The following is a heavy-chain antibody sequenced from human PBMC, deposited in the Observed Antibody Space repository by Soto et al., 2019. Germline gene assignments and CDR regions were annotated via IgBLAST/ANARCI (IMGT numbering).Heavy chain of an antibody. Sequence: ASVKVSCKASGYTFTSYYMHWMRQAPGQGLEWMGIINPSGGSTSYAQKFQGRVTMTRDTSTSTVYMELSSLRSEDTAVYYCARDLCTNGVCYIYDYWGQGTLVTVSS. CDR1: GYTFTSYY. CDR3: ARDLCTNGVCYIYDY. V-gene: IGHV1-46*01. CDR2: INPSGGST. D-gene: IGHD2-8*01. J-gene: IGHJ4*02.